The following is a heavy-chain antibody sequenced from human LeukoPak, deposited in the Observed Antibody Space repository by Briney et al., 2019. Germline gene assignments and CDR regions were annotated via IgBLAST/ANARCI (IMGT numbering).Heavy chain of an antibody. Sequence: GGSLRLSCAASGFTFSSYSMNWVRQAPGKGLEWVSSISSSSSYIYYADSVKGRFTISRDNAKNTLYLQMNSLRAEDTAVYYCAKELGYYDILTGYYLGIDYFDYWGQGTLVTVSS. V-gene: IGHV3-21*04. D-gene: IGHD3-9*01. CDR1: GFTFSSYS. J-gene: IGHJ4*02. CDR2: ISSSSSYI. CDR3: AKELGYYDILTGYYLGIDYFDY.